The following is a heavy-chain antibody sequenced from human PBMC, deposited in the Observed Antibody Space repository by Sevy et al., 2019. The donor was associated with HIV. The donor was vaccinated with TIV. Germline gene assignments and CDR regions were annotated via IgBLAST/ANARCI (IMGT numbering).Heavy chain of an antibody. J-gene: IGHJ5*02. Sequence: ASVKVSCKASGYTFSTYGISWVRQAPGQGLEWMGWIGAYNGNRKYAQKFQDRITMTTDTSTSTAYMELRSLRSDDTAVYFWARLSTARGESNWFDPWGQGTLVTVSS. D-gene: IGHD3-16*01. CDR3: ARLSTARGESNWFDP. CDR1: GYTFSTYG. CDR2: IGAYNGNR. V-gene: IGHV1-18*01.